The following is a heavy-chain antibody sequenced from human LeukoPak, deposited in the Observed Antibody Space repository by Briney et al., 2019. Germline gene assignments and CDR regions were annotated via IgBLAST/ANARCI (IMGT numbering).Heavy chain of an antibody. CDR3: ARENELSPLGY. CDR2: IYTSGST. V-gene: IGHV4-4*07. J-gene: IGHJ4*02. CDR1: GGSIGSYY. Sequence: SETLSLTCTVSGGSIGSYYWSWIRQPAGNGLEWIGRIYTSGSTNYNLSLKSRVTMSVDTSKNQFSLKLSSVTAADTAVYYCARENELSPLGYWGQGTLVTVSS. D-gene: IGHD3-16*02.